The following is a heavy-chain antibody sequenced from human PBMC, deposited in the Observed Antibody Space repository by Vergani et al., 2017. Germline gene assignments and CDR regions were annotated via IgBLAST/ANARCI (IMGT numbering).Heavy chain of an antibody. CDR3: ARVGREWYSRGKYYFDY. D-gene: IGHD6-13*01. V-gene: IGHV4-31*03. CDR2: IYYSGST. CDR1: GGSISSGGYY. Sequence: QVQLQESGPGLVKPSQTLSLTCTVSGGSISSGGYYWSWIRQHPGKGLEWIGYIYYSGSTYYNPSLKSGVTISLDTSKNQFSLKLRSVTDADTAVYYCARVGREWYSRGKYYFDYWGQGTLVSVSS. J-gene: IGHJ4*02.